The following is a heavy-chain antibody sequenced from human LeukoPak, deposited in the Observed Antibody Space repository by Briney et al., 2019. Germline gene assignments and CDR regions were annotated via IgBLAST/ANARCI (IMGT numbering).Heavy chain of an antibody. CDR1: GFTLSSYA. Sequence: GGSLRLSCAASGFTLSSYAMSWVRQAPGKGLEWVSVISGSGGSTDYADSVKGRFTISRDNSKNTLYLQMNSLRAEDTAVYYCAKEGGSFWGGPYFDYWGQGTLVTVSS. J-gene: IGHJ4*02. D-gene: IGHD1-26*01. CDR2: ISGSGGST. CDR3: AKEGGSFWGGPYFDY. V-gene: IGHV3-23*01.